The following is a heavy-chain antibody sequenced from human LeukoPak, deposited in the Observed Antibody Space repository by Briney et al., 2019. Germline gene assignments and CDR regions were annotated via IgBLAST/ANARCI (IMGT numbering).Heavy chain of an antibody. D-gene: IGHD3-16*01. Sequence: GGSLRLSCAASGFTFDDYAMHWVRQAPGKGLEWVSGISWSSGKIGYADSVKGRFTISRDNAENSLYLQMNSLRAEDTAVYYCARGLNWFDPWGQGTLVTVSS. CDR2: ISWSSGKI. J-gene: IGHJ5*02. V-gene: IGHV3-9*01. CDR1: GFTFDDYA. CDR3: ARGLNWFDP.